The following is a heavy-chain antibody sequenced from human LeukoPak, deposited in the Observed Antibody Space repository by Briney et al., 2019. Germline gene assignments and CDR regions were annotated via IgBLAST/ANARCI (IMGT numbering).Heavy chain of an antibody. V-gene: IGHV4-39*07. Sequence: SETLSLTCTVSGGSISSNNYCWGWIRQPPGKGLEWIGNIYTTGSTYYSPSLKSRVIISLDTSENQFSLTLRSLTAADTAAYYCARDRFSGWSPFDYWGQGTLVTVSS. CDR3: ARDRFSGWSPFDY. J-gene: IGHJ4*02. CDR1: GGSISSNNYC. CDR2: IYTTGST. D-gene: IGHD6-19*01.